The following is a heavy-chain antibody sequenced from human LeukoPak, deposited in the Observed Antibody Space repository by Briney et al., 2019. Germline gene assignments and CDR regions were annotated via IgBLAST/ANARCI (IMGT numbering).Heavy chain of an antibody. J-gene: IGHJ5*02. V-gene: IGHV4-59*08. D-gene: IGHD5/OR15-5a*01. CDR2: IYYSGST. Sequence: SETLSLTCTVSGGSISSYYWSWIRQPPGKGLEWIGYIYYSGSTTYNPSLKSRVTISVDTSKNQFSLKLSSVTAADTAVYYCAKYVSTGWFDPWGQGTLATVSS. CDR3: AKYVSTGWFDP. CDR1: GGSISSYY.